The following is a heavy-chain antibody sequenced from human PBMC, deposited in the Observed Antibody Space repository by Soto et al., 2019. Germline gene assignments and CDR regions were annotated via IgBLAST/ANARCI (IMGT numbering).Heavy chain of an antibody. Sequence: GEALKISCKPSRYSFTHYCIGLLPEIPPEGTGLVRRVNPSASHTNYSPSFQGHAAISVDKSISTAYLQWNSLKASDTAMYYCAKPHYYDTSGYYRGEYGVDVWGQGTTVTVSS. CDR2: VNPSASHT. V-gene: IGHV5-10-1*01. D-gene: IGHD3-22*01. CDR1: RYSFTHYC. CDR3: AKPHYYDTSGYYRGEYGVDV. J-gene: IGHJ6*02.